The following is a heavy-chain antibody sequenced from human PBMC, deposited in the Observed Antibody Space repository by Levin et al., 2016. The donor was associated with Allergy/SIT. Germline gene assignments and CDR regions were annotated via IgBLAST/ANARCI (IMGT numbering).Heavy chain of an antibody. V-gene: IGHV4-39*02. CDR2: IYYSGST. D-gene: IGHD3-22*01. CDR1: GGSISSSSYY. J-gene: IGHJ6*02. Sequence: SETLSLTCTVSGGSISSSSYYWGWIRQPPGKGLEWIGSIYYSGSTYYNPSLKSRVTISVDTSKNQFSLKLSSVTAADTAVYYCAREGYFATLYYYGMDVWGQGTTVTVSS. CDR3: AREGYFATLYYYGMDV.